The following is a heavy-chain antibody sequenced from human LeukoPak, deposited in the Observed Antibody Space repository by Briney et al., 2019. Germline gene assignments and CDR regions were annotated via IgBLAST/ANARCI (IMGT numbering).Heavy chain of an antibody. CDR3: ARDLGYYYPGQYFDY. CDR1: GFTFSSYS. CDR2: ISSSSSYI. J-gene: IGHJ4*02. V-gene: IGHV3-21*01. D-gene: IGHD3-10*01. Sequence: GGSLRLSCAASGFTFSSYSMNWVRQAPGKGLEWVSSISSSSSYIYYADSVKGRFTISRDNAKNSLYLQMNSLRAEDTAVYYCARDLGYYYPGQYFDYWGQGTLVTVSS.